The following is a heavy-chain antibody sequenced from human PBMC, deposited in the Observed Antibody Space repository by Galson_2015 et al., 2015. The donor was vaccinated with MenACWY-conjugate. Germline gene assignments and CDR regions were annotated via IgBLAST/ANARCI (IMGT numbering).Heavy chain of an antibody. CDR3: ARRRPRDIGGGFDI. V-gene: IGHV4-39*01. D-gene: IGHD2-15*01. J-gene: IGHJ3*02. Sequence: HNPSLKSRITTSVAASKNQFSLNLASVTAADTAVYYCARRRPRDIGGGFDIWGQGTLVTVSS.